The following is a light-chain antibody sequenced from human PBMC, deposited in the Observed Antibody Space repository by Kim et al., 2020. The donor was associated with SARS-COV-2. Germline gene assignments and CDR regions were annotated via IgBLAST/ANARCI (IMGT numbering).Light chain of an antibody. J-gene: IGKJ1*01. V-gene: IGKV1-5*03. CDR2: KAS. CDR3: QQYLTSWT. CDR1: QEITIL. Sequence: SASVQDRVTITCRSSQEITILLAWYQQRSGKAPKLLIYKASSLESGVPLMFSGGGSGTEFTLTISSLQPDDFATYYCQQYLTSWTFGQGTKVDIK.